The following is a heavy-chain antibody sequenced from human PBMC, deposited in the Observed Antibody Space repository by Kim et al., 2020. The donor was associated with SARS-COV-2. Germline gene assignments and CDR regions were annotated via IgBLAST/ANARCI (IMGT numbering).Heavy chain of an antibody. D-gene: IGHD3-22*01. CDR3: XXAVXXXVNXXXYG. V-gene: IGHV3-30*03. J-gene: IGHJ6*01. Sequence: GGSLRLSCAASGFTFNTYGMYWVRQAPGKGLEWVAVXSYDGSNKYYADSVKGRXTISRXXSKNTLXLQXXSLRXEDTXVYYCXXAVXXXVNXXXYG. CDR2: XSYDGSNK. CDR1: GFTFNTYG.